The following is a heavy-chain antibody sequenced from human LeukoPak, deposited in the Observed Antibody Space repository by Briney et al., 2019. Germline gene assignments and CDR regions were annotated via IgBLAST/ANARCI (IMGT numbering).Heavy chain of an antibody. J-gene: IGHJ3*02. CDR2: IYYSGTT. CDR3: ARDPRGYSGYVGDAFDI. V-gene: IGHV4-39*02. Sequence: SETLSLTCTVSGGSISSSNYYWGWVRQPPGKGLEWIGSIYYSGTTYYNPSLKSRVTISVDTSKNQFSLKLSSVTAADTAVYYCARDPRGYSGYVGDAFDIWGQGTMVTVSS. CDR1: GGSISSSNYY. D-gene: IGHD5-12*01.